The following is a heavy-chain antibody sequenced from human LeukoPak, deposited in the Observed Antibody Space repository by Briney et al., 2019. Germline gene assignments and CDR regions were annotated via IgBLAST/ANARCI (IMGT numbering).Heavy chain of an antibody. D-gene: IGHD3-9*01. Sequence: GGSLRLSCAASGFTFSSYAMSWVRQAPGKGLEWVSAISGSGGTTYYADSVKGRFTISRDKSKSTLYLQMNSLRAEDTAVYYCAKSPQAILTGYYTWCFDYWGQGILVTVSS. CDR3: AKSPQAILTGYYTWCFDY. CDR1: GFTFSSYA. V-gene: IGHV3-23*01. J-gene: IGHJ4*02. CDR2: ISGSGGTT.